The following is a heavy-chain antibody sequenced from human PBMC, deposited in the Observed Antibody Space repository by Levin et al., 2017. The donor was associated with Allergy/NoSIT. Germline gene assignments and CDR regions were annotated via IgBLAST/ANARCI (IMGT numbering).Heavy chain of an antibody. CDR2: FYYSGST. CDR3: VRAYFYSSGLRAFDI. J-gene: IGHJ3*02. D-gene: IGHD3-22*01. CDR1: GGSISSYH. V-gene: IGHV4-59*01. Sequence: SQTLSLTCTVSGGSISSYHWSWIRQSPGKGLEWIGSFYYSGSTNYNPSLKSRVTISVDTTKNQFSLRLSSATAADTAMYYCVRAYFYSSGLRAFDIWGQGTMVTVSS.